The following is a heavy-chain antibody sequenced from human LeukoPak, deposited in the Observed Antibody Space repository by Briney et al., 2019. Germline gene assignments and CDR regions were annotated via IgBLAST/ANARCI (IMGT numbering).Heavy chain of an antibody. D-gene: IGHD4-11*01. CDR1: GFTFSSYG. J-gene: IGHJ6*03. Sequence: GGSLRLSCAASGFTFSSYGMSWVRQAPGKGLEWVSAISGSGGSTYYADSVKGRFTISRDNSKNTLYLQMNSLRAEDTAVYYCAKSSNYYYYYMDVWGKGTTVTVSS. V-gene: IGHV3-23*01. CDR2: ISGSGGST. CDR3: AKSSNYYYYYMDV.